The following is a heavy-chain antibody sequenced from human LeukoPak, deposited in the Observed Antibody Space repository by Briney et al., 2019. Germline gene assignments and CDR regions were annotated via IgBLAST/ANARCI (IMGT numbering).Heavy chain of an antibody. J-gene: IGHJ4*02. CDR1: GGTFSSYA. D-gene: IGHD2-2*01. V-gene: IGHV1-69*13. Sequence: ASVKVSCKASGGTFSSYAISWVRQAPGQGLEWMGGIIPIFGTANYAQKFQGRVTITADESTSTANMELSSLRSEDTAVYYCARDSPRGIVIVPAATPYYFDYWGQGTLVTVSS. CDR2: IIPIFGTA. CDR3: ARDSPRGIVIVPAATPYYFDY.